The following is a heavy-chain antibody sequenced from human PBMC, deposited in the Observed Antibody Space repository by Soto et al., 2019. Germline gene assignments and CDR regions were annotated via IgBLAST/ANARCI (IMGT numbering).Heavy chain of an antibody. D-gene: IGHD6-19*01. CDR2: IYYSGST. J-gene: IGHJ4*01. Sequence: SETLSLTCTVSGDSVSSGSYYWSWIRQPPGKGLEWIGYIYYSGSTNYNPSLKSRVTISVDTSKNQFSLKLRSVTAADTAVYYCARVHVMLVAGSTFDYWGHGTLVTGSS. CDR3: ARVHVMLVAGSTFDY. CDR1: GDSVSSGSYY. V-gene: IGHV4-61*01.